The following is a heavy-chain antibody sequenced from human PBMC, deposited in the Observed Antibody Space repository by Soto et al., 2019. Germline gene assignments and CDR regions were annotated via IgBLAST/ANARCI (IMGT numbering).Heavy chain of an antibody. J-gene: IGHJ5*02. D-gene: IGHD4-17*01. CDR3: AADDYGDYYWFDP. CDR2: ISGSGGST. Sequence: EVQLLESGGGLVQPGGSLRLSCAASGFTFSSYAMSWVRQAPGKGLEWVSAISGSGGSTYYADSVKGRFTISRDNSKNSLYLQMNSLRAEDTAVYYCAADDYGDYYWFDPWGQGTLVTVSS. V-gene: IGHV3-23*01. CDR1: GFTFSSYA.